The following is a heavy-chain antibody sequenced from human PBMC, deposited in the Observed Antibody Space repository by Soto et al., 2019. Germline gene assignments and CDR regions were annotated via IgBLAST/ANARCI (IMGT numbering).Heavy chain of an antibody. CDR1: GFTFSSYA. CDR3: AKDLSYCSGGSCYQHDGSDN. CDR2: ISFDGSNK. J-gene: IGHJ4*02. V-gene: IGHV3-30*18. Sequence: QVQLVESGGGGVQPGGSLRLSCAAYGFTFSSYAMHWVRQAPGKGLEWVAIISFDGSNKFYTDSVKGRFTISRDNSKNTLYLEMSSLRAEDTAVYFCAKDLSYCSGGSCYQHDGSDNWGQGTLVTVSS. D-gene: IGHD2-15*01.